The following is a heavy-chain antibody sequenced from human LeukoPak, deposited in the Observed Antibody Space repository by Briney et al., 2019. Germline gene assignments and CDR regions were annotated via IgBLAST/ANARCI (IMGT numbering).Heavy chain of an antibody. D-gene: IGHD6-13*01. CDR1: GYTFTSYY. CDR3: ARGRSRGAAAAGESYRDY. V-gene: IGHV1-46*01. Sequence: ASVKVSCKASGYTFTSYYMHWVRQAPGQGLEWMGIINPSGGSTSYAQKFQGRVTMTRDMSTSTVYMELSSLRSEDTAVYYCARGRSRGAAAAGESYRDYWGQGTLVTVSS. CDR2: INPSGGST. J-gene: IGHJ4*02.